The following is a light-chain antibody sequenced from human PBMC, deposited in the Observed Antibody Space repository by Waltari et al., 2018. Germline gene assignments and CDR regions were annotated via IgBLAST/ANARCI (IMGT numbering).Light chain of an antibody. Sequence: QSALTQPPSASGSPGPSVTISCTGTSIDAGGHNYVSRYQQHPGRAPKLMIYAVTRRPSGVPDRFSGSKSGITATLTVSGLQAEDEADYYCCTHVGNANYVFGSGTRVTVL. CDR2: AVT. J-gene: IGLJ1*01. CDR1: SIDAGGHNY. CDR3: CTHVGNANYV. V-gene: IGLV2-8*01.